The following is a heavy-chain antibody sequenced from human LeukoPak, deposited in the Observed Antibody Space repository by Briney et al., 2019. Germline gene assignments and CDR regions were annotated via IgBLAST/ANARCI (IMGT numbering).Heavy chain of an antibody. CDR3: ARYYYYGMDV. CDR2: INHSGST. J-gene: IGHJ6*02. CDR1: GFTFSNYA. V-gene: IGHV4-34*01. Sequence: GSLRLSCAASGFTFSNYAMNWVRQPPGKGLEWIGEINHSGSTNYNPSLKSRVTISVDTSKNQFSLKLSSVTAADTAVYYCARYYYYGMDVWGQGTTVTVSS.